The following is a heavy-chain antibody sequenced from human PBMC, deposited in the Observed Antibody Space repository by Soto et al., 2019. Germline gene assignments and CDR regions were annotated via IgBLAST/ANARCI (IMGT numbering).Heavy chain of an antibody. CDR2: ISNDGSNK. V-gene: IGHV3-30*03. CDR3: ASGRGYCSESSCSYFDYFQH. Sequence: GGSLRLSCAASGLTFNTYAMNWIRLAPGKGLEWVAVISNDGSNKYYADSVKGRFTISRDNSKNTVYLQMNSLRGEDTGVYYCASGRGYCSESSCSYFDYFQHWGQGALVTVSS. J-gene: IGHJ1*01. CDR1: GLTFNTYA. D-gene: IGHD2-2*01.